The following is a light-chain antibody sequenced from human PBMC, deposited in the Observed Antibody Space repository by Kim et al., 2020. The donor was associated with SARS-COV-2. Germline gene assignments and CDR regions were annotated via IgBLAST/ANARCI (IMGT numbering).Light chain of an antibody. CDR2: RDS. CDR3: QVWDSSTAWV. J-gene: IGLJ3*02. Sequence: VALGQTARITRGGNNIGSKNVHWYQQKPGQAPVLVIYRDSNRPSGIPERFSGSNSGNTATLTISRAQAGDEADYYCQVWDSSTAWVFGGGTQLTVL. V-gene: IGLV3-9*01. CDR1: NIGSKN.